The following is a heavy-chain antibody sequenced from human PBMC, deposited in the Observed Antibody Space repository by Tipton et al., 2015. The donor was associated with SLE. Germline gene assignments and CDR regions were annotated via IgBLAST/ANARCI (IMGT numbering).Heavy chain of an antibody. D-gene: IGHD6-13*01. J-gene: IGHJ4*02. CDR2: INHSGST. CDR1: GGSFSGYY. Sequence: TLSLTCAVYGGSFSGYYGSWIRQPPGKGLEWIGEINHSGSTNYNPSLKSRVTISVDTSKNQFSLKLSSVTAADTAVYYCARDVAAEFDYWGQGTLVTVSS. V-gene: IGHV4-34*01. CDR3: ARDVAAEFDY.